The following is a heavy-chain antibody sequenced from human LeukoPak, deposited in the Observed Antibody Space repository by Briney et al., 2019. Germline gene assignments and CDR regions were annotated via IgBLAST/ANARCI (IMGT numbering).Heavy chain of an antibody. CDR1: GGSIMVAAYS. V-gene: IGHV4-30-2*01. J-gene: IGHJ3*02. Sequence: SKTLSLTCTVSGGSIMVAAYSWSWIRQPPGKGLEWIGYIYYSGRTYYNPSLKSRVTISLDRSKNQFSLKVSSVTAADTAVYFCARGYGYNSGAFDIWGQGTLVTVSS. CDR2: IYYSGRT. CDR3: ARGYGYNSGAFDI. D-gene: IGHD4-23*01.